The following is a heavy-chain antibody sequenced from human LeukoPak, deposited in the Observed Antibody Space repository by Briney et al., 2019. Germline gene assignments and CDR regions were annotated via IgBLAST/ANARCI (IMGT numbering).Heavy chain of an antibody. V-gene: IGHV1-8*01. Sequence: ASVKVSCKASGYTFTSYDINWVRQATGQGLEWMGWMNLNSGNTGYAQKFQGRVTMTRNTSISTAYMELSSLRSEDTAVYYCARLKSLWFGELYWGTYYYYGMDVWGQGTTVTVSS. CDR2: MNLNSGNT. J-gene: IGHJ6*02. CDR3: ARLKSLWFGELYWGTYYYYGMDV. D-gene: IGHD3-10*01. CDR1: GYTFTSYD.